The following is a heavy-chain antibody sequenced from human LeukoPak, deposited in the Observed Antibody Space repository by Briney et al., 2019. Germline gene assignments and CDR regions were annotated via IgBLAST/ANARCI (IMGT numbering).Heavy chain of an antibody. Sequence: PSETLSHTCTLPRGSPSSSYWCWSWHSPGKGLEWIGHIYYSGGTNYNPSLKSRVTTSLDTSKNHFSLMVKSVTAADTAVYYCARNGTHSGSDCYYYMDVWGKGTTVTVSS. D-gene: IGHD3-10*01. CDR1: RGSPSSSY. CDR2: IYYSGGT. CDR3: ARNGTHSGSDCYYYMDV. V-gene: IGHV4-59*08. J-gene: IGHJ6*03.